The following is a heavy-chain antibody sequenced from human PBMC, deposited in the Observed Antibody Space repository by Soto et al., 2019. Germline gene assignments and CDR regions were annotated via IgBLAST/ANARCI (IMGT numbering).Heavy chain of an antibody. J-gene: IGHJ5*02. D-gene: IGHD2-21*02. Sequence: KPSETLSLTCTVSGYSIRNGYYWGWIRQPPGKGLEWIGTIYHSGSTYYNPSLKSRVTISVDASENHFPLKLSSVTAADTAVYYCARVGPYCGGDCYSPPPWGQGTLVTVSS. CDR3: ARVGPYCGGDCYSPPP. V-gene: IGHV4-38-2*02. CDR2: IYHSGST. CDR1: GYSIRNGYY.